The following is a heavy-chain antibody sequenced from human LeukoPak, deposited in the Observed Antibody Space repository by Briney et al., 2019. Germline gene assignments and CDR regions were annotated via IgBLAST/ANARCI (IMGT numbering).Heavy chain of an antibody. Sequence: GSSVKVSCKASGGTFSSYAISWVRQAPGQGLEWMGRIIPILGIANYAQKFQGRVTITADKSTSTAYMELSSLRSEDTAVYYCAREGQQLVSWAMDVWGQGTTVTVSS. CDR1: GGTFSSYA. D-gene: IGHD6-13*01. CDR2: IIPILGIA. V-gene: IGHV1-69*04. CDR3: AREGQQLVSWAMDV. J-gene: IGHJ6*02.